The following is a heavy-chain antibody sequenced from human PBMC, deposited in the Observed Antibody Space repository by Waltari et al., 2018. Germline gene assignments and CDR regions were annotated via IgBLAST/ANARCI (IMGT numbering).Heavy chain of an antibody. CDR2: INHSGST. D-gene: IGHD3-16*01. J-gene: IGHJ6*02. Sequence: QMQLQQWGAGLLKPSETLSLTCAVYGGSFSGYYWSWIRQPPGKGLEWIGEINHSGSTNYNPSLKSRVTISVDTSKNQFSLKLSSVTAADTAVYYCAGRSPWAYYYYGMDVWGQGTTVTVSS. CDR1: GGSFSGYY. V-gene: IGHV4-34*01. CDR3: AGRSPWAYYYYGMDV.